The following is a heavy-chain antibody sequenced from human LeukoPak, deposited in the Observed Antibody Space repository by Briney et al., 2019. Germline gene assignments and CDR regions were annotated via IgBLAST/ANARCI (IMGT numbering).Heavy chain of an antibody. V-gene: IGHV3-23*01. Sequence: PGESLRLSCAASGFTFSSYAMSWVRQAPGKGLEWVSAISGSGGTTYYADSVKGRFTISRDNSKNTLYLQMNSLRAEDTAVYYCAKSSGYSYGSGYSFDYWGQGTLVTVSS. D-gene: IGHD5-18*01. CDR2: ISGSGGTT. CDR3: AKSSGYSYGSGYSFDY. J-gene: IGHJ4*02. CDR1: GFTFSSYA.